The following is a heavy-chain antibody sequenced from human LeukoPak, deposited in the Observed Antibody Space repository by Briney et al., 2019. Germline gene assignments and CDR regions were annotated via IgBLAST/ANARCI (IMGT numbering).Heavy chain of an antibody. CDR3: ARDVYSGYDGGGDY. CDR2: INPNSGGT. Sequence: ASVKVSCKASGGTFSSYAISWVRQAPGQGLEWMGRINPNSGGTNYAQKFQGRVTMTRDTSISTAYMELSRLRSDDTAVYYCARDVYSGYDGGGDYWGQGTLVTVSS. V-gene: IGHV1-2*06. D-gene: IGHD5-12*01. J-gene: IGHJ4*02. CDR1: GGTFSSYA.